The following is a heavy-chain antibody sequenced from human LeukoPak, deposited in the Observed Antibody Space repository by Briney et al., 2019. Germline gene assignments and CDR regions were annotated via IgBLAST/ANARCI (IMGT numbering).Heavy chain of an antibody. CDR2: IYSGGST. D-gene: IGHD6-13*01. Sequence: GGSLRFSCAASGFTVSSNYMSWVRQAPGKGLEWVSVIYSGGSTYYADSVKGRFTISRDNSKNTLYLQMNSLRAEDTAVYYCARSVIAAAGPSFDYWGQGTLVTVSS. J-gene: IGHJ4*02. CDR1: GFTVSSNY. CDR3: ARSVIAAAGPSFDY. V-gene: IGHV3-53*01.